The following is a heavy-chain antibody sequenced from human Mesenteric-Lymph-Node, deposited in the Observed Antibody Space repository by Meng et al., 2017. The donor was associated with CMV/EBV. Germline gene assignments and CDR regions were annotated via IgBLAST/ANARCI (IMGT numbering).Heavy chain of an antibody. CDR1: GFTLSTYG. Sequence: GGSLRLSCVGSGFTLSTYGMSWVRQAPGKGLEWVSGISSSGGVTYYADSVKGRFTISRDNSKNTLYLQMNNLRADDTAVYYCAKGSWELWGQGTLVTVTS. CDR3: AKGSWEL. CDR2: ISSSGGVT. V-gene: IGHV3-23*01. D-gene: IGHD1-26*01. J-gene: IGHJ4*02.